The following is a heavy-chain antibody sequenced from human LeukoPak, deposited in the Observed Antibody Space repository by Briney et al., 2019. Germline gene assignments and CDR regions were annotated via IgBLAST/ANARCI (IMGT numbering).Heavy chain of an antibody. CDR3: ARVPDTAMVRPGYYYYYMDV. CDR1: GGSISSGGYS. V-gene: IGHV4-30-4*07. D-gene: IGHD5-18*01. Sequence: PSETLSLTYNVSGGSISSGGYSWSWIRQPPGKGLEWIGYIYYSGSTYYNPSLKSRVTISVDTSKNQFSLKLSSVTAADTAVYYCARVPDTAMVRPGYYYYYMDVWGKGTTVTVSS. J-gene: IGHJ6*03. CDR2: IYYSGST.